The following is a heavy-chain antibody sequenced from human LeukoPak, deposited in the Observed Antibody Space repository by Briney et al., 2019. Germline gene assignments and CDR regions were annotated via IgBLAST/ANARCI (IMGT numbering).Heavy chain of an antibody. J-gene: IGHJ4*02. Sequence: ASVKVSCKASGYIFTTYFIHWVRQAPGQGLEWMGWINPNNGDTNYVQKFQGRVTMTRDTSISTAYMELTRLRSDDTAVYYCAREGGYDILTGYLPTFDYWGQGTLVTVSS. D-gene: IGHD3-9*01. CDR1: GYIFTTYF. CDR3: AREGGYDILTGYLPTFDY. CDR2: INPNNGDT. V-gene: IGHV1-2*02.